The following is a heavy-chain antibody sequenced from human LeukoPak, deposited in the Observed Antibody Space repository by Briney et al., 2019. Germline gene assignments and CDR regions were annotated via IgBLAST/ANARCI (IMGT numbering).Heavy chain of an antibody. CDR1: GGSINSANYY. V-gene: IGHV4-39*07. CDR2: IYYSGNA. D-gene: IGHD1-26*01. CDR3: ARDSVGGTGHDAFDI. J-gene: IGHJ3*02. Sequence: SETLSLTCTVSGGSINSANYYWGWIRQPPGKGLEWIGSIYYSGNAYYSSSLKSRVTILVDTSKNQFSLKLSSVTAADTAVYYCARDSVGGTGHDAFDIWGQGTMATVSS.